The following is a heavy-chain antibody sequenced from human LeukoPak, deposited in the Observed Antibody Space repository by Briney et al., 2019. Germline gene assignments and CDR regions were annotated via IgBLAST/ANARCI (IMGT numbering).Heavy chain of an antibody. CDR2: IYYSGST. Sequence: PSETLSLTCTVSGGSLSSYYWSWIRQPPGKGLEWIGYIYYSGSTNYNPSLKSRVTISVDTSKNQFSLKLSSVTAADTAVYYCARDRNYYGSGSYFDYWGQGTLVTVSS. V-gene: IGHV4-59*01. D-gene: IGHD3-10*01. CDR1: GGSLSSYY. CDR3: ARDRNYYGSGSYFDY. J-gene: IGHJ4*02.